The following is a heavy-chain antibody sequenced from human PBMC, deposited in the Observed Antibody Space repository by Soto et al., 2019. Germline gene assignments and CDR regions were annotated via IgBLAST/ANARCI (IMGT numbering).Heavy chain of an antibody. D-gene: IGHD6-13*01. CDR3: AGNTPAAAAAGTDYYYYGMDV. V-gene: IGHV4-39*01. CDR2: IYYSGST. J-gene: IGHJ6*02. Sequence: LSLTCTVSGGSISSSSYYWVWIRQPPGKGLEWIGSIYYSGSTYYNPSLKSRVTISVDTSKNQFSLKLSSVTAADTAVYYCAGNTPAAAAAGTDYYYYGMDVWGQGTTVTVSS. CDR1: GGSISSSSYY.